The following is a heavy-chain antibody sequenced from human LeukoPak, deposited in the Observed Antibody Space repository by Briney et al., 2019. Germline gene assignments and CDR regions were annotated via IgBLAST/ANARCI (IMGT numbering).Heavy chain of an antibody. J-gene: IGHJ6*03. V-gene: IGHV4-39*07. CDR3: ARSNRIAAAGTYYYYYMDV. Sequence: PSETLSLTCTVSGGSISSSSYYWGWIRQPPGKGLEWIGSIYYSGSTYYNPSLKSRVTISVDTSKNQFSLKLSSVTAADTAVYYCARSNRIAAAGTYYYYYMDVWGKGTTVTVSS. CDR1: GGSISSSSYY. CDR2: IYYSGST. D-gene: IGHD6-13*01.